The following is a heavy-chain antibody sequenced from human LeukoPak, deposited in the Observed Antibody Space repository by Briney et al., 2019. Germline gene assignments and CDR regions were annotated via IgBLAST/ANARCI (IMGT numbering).Heavy chain of an antibody. CDR3: ARALRYYHDSSGYYNLDY. CDR1: GFTFSSYS. J-gene: IGHJ4*02. V-gene: IGHV3-21*04. CDR2: ISSSSSYI. Sequence: GGSLRLSCAASGFTFSSYSMNWVRQAPGKRLEWVSSISSSSSYIYYADSVKGRFTISRDNAKNSLYLQMNSLRAEDTAVYYCARALRYYHDSSGYYNLDYWGQGTLVTVSS. D-gene: IGHD3-22*01.